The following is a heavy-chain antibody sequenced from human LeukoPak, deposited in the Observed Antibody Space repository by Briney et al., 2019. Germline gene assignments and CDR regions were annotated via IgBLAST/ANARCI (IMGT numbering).Heavy chain of an antibody. CDR3: ATGRTGTTRPIDY. CDR2: FYPEDGET. CDR1: GYTLTELS. D-gene: IGHD1-1*01. Sequence: EASVKVSCKVSGYTLTELSMHWVRQAPGKGLEWMGGFYPEDGETIYAQKFQGRVTMTEDTSTDTAYMELSSLRSEDTAVDYCATGRTGTTRPIDYWGQGTLVTVSS. J-gene: IGHJ4*02. V-gene: IGHV1-24*01.